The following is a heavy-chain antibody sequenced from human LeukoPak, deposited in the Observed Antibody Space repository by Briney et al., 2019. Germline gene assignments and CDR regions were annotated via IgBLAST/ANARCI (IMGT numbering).Heavy chain of an antibody. CDR3: ATTYYYGSGTHY. Sequence: ASVKVPCKASGGTFSSYAISWVRQAPGQGLEWMGGIIPIFGTANYAQKFQGRVTITTDESTSTAYMELSSLRSEDTAVYYCATTYYYGSGTHYWGQGTLVTVSS. V-gene: IGHV1-69*05. CDR2: IIPIFGTA. CDR1: GGTFSSYA. D-gene: IGHD3-10*01. J-gene: IGHJ4*02.